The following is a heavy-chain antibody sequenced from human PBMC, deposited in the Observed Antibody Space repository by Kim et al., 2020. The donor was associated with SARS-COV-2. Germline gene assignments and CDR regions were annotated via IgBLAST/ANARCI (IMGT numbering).Heavy chain of an antibody. D-gene: IGHD3-16*01. CDR1: GGSIPSHH. Sequence: SETLSLTCTVSGGSIPSHHWTWIRQPAGKGLEWIGRIVRSGSITYNPSLQSRITMSRDMSKTQLPLRLTSVSAADTAVYYCARGGGAFDLWGQGTLVTVS. V-gene: IGHV4-4*07. CDR2: IVRSGSI. CDR3: ARGGGAFDL. J-gene: IGHJ5*02.